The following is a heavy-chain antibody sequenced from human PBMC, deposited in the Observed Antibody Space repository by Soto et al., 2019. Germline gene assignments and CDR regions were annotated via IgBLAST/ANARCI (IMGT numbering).Heavy chain of an antibody. CDR3: ARRGRQGSLDY. D-gene: IGHD3-10*01. V-gene: IGHV6-1*01. J-gene: IGHJ4*02. CDR1: GDSVSSNSAT. Sequence: SQTLSLTCAISGDSVSSNSATWNWIRLSPSRGLEWLGRTYYRSEWYNDYAVSVTSRITINPDASKNQFSLQLNSVTPEDTAVYYCARRGRQGSLDYWGQGTLVTVSS. CDR2: TYYRSEWYN.